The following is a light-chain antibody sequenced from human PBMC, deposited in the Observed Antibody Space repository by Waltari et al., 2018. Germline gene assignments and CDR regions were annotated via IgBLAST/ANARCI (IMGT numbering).Light chain of an antibody. V-gene: IGKV3-20*01. J-gene: IGKJ4*01. CDR1: QSVSSSF. Sequence: EIVLTQSPGTLSLSPGERATLSCRASQSVSSSFLAWYQQKPGQAPRLLIYGASSRATGIPDRFSGSGSVTDFTLTISRLEPADFAVYYCQQYGGSPLTFGGGTKVEIK. CDR2: GAS. CDR3: QQYGGSPLT.